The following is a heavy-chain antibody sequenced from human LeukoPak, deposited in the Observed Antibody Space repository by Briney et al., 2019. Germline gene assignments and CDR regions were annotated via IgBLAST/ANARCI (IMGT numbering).Heavy chain of an antibody. CDR3: ARDGYFDS. Sequence: ASVKVSCRASGDTFTNYNIAWVRQAPGQGLEWVGWISAYNSNTKYAQKLQGRVTMTTDTSTSTAYMELRSLRFDDTAIYYCARDGYFDSWGQGSLVTVSS. CDR1: GDTFTNYN. V-gene: IGHV1-18*01. J-gene: IGHJ4*02. CDR2: ISAYNSNT.